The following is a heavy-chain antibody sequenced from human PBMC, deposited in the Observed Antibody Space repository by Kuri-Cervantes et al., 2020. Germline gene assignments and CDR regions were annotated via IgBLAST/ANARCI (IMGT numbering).Heavy chain of an antibody. CDR2: IWYDGSNK. CDR3: AKDEGGSYLDY. D-gene: IGHD1-26*01. CDR1: GFTFSSYG. J-gene: IGHJ4*02. Sequence: LFLTCAASGFTFSSYGMHWVRQAPGKGLEWVAVIWYDGSNKYYADSVKGRFTISRDNSKNSLYLQMNSLRTEDTALYYCAKDEGGSYLDYWGQGTLVTVSS. V-gene: IGHV3-33*03.